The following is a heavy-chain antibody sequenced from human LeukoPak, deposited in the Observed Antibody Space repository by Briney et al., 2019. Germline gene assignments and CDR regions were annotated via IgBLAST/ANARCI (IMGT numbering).Heavy chain of an antibody. J-gene: IGHJ4*02. CDR3: ANSYSGWYVDYFDY. CDR2: ISSSSSYI. V-gene: IGHV3-21*04. D-gene: IGHD6-19*01. CDR1: GFTFSSYS. Sequence: GGSLRLSCAASGFTFSSYSMNCFRQAPGKGLEWVSSISSSSSYIYYADSVKGRFTISRDNAKNSLYLQMNSLRDEDTAVYYCANSYSGWYVDYFDYWGQGTLVTVSS.